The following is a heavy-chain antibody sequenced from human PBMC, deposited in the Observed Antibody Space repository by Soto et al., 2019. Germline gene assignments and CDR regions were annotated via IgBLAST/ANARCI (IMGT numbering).Heavy chain of an antibody. J-gene: IGHJ4*02. D-gene: IGHD3-9*01. CDR3: AARYYDILTGYGDFDY. CDR2: IYYSGST. Sequence: SETLSLTCTVSGGSISSGGYYWSWIRQHPGKGLEWIGYIYYSGSTYYNPSLKSRVTISVDTSKNQFSLKLSSVTAADTAVYYCAARYYDILTGYGDFDYWGQGTLVTVSS. V-gene: IGHV4-31*03. CDR1: GGSISSGGYY.